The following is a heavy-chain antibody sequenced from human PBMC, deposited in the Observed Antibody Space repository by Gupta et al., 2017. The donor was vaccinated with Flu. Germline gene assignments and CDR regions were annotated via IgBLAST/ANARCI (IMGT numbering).Heavy chain of an antibody. D-gene: IGHD2-21*02. CDR1: GGTFDSDTYA. V-gene: IGHV1-69*06. J-gene: IGHJ3*01. CDR2: VGPMFETT. CDR3: TRDVDDGDEDFDV. Sequence: GGTFDSDTYAISWGRQATGHGREWRGAVGPMFETTAFAPACQGRVTFAVDKSTDTAYMKLTTLRPEDTATFYCTRDVDDGDEDFDVWGQGSSVIVSS.